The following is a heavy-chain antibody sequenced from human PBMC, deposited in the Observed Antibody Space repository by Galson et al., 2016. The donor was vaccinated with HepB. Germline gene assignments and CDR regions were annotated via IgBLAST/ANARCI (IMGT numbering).Heavy chain of an antibody. CDR1: GVSLSTSGVG. CDR2: IYWDDDK. D-gene: IGHD3-10*01. J-gene: IGHJ4*02. CDR3: ARAGRGSGSYFNFDY. Sequence: PALVKPTQTLTLTCTLSGVSLSTSGVGVGWIRQPPGKALEWLALIYWDDDKRYSPSLKSRLTITKDTSKNQVVLTLTNMDPVDTATYFCARAGRGSGSYFNFDYWGQGTLVTVSS. V-gene: IGHV2-5*02.